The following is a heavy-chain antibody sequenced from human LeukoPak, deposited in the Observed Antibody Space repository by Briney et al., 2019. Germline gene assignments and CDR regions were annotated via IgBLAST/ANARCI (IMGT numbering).Heavy chain of an antibody. CDR3: VRDRTVSTILDY. J-gene: IGHJ4*02. CDR2: IKTDGSAM. V-gene: IGHV3-74*03. CDR1: GFTFVRHW. D-gene: IGHD5/OR15-5a*01. Sequence: GGSLRLSCVASGFTFVRHWMTWVRQAPGKGLVWVSAIKTDGSAMQYADSVKGRFAISRDNAKNTVYLQMNSLRDEDTAVYYCVRDRTVSTILDYWGQGTLVTVSS.